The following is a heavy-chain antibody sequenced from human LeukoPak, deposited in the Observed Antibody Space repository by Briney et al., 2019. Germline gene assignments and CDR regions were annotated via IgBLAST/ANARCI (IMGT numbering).Heavy chain of an antibody. D-gene: IGHD6-13*01. CDR2: IYYSGST. V-gene: IGHV4-59*01. CDR1: GGSISSYY. CDR3: AREGDSSSWTLDY. Sequence: SETLSLTCTVSGGSISSYYWSWIRQPPGKGLEWIGYIYYSGSTNYNPSLKSRVTISVDTSKNQFSLKLSSVTAANTAVYYCAREGDSSSWTLDYWGQGTLVTVSS. J-gene: IGHJ4*01.